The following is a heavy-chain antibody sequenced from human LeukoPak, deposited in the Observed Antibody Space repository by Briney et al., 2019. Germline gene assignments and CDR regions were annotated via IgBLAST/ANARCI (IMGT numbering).Heavy chain of an antibody. J-gene: IGHJ4*02. CDR3: ARERFLEWFVDY. CDR1: GFTFSSYW. Sequence: GGSLRLSCVASGFTFSSYWMTWVRQAPGKGLEWVANIKQDGSEKYYVDSVKGRLTISRDNAKNSLYLQMNSLRAEDTAVYYCARERFLEWFVDYWGQGTLVTVSS. V-gene: IGHV3-7*01. D-gene: IGHD3-3*01. CDR2: IKQDGSEK.